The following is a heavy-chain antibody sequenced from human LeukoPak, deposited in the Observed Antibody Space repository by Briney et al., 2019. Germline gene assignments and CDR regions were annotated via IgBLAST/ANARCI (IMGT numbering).Heavy chain of an antibody. J-gene: IGHJ4*02. CDR1: GYTCNRHG. D-gene: IGHD2-2*01. Sequence: AAVKVFCEAFGYTCNRHGFSWMRQAPGQGLEWMGWSSAYNGDTDYAQNIQGRVTMTTDTSTSTDCIELRSLTSDDTAVYYCARDPSNTSGNHIYFDFWGQGSLVTVSS. CDR2: SSAYNGDT. CDR3: ARDPSNTSGNHIYFDF. V-gene: IGHV1-18*01.